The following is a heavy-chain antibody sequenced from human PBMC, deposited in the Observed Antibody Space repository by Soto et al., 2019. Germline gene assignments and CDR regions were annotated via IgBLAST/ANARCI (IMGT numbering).Heavy chain of an antibody. Sequence: QVQLQESGPGLVKPSETLSLTCTVSGGSISSYYWSWIRQPPGKGLEWIGYIYYSGSTNYNPSLKRRVTISVDTSKNQFSLKLSSVTAADTAVYYCAREGSSGYWTYWGQGTLVTVSS. J-gene: IGHJ4*02. CDR2: IYYSGST. CDR3: AREGSSGYWTY. CDR1: GGSISSYY. V-gene: IGHV4-59*01. D-gene: IGHD3-22*01.